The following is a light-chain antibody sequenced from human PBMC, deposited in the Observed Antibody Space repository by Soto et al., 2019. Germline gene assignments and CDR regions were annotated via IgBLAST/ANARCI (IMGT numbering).Light chain of an antibody. V-gene: IGKV3D-15*01. Sequence: EILMTQSPATLSVSPGERATLSCRASQSLNRNVAWYQQKPGQAPRPIIYGASTRASGIPARFSGSGSGTEFTLTISSLQSEDFALYYCQHYNDWPPAFTFGPGTKVDL. CDR2: GAS. J-gene: IGKJ3*01. CDR3: QHYNDWPPAFT. CDR1: QSLNRN.